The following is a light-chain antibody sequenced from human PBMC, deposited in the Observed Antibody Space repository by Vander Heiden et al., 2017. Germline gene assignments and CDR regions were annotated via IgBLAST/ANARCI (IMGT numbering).Light chain of an antibody. Sequence: QSALTQPASVSGSPGQSIPISCTGTSSDVGGYNYVSWYQQHPGKAPNLMIYDVSNRPSGVSNRFSGSKSGNTASLTISGLQAEDEGDYYCSSYTSSSTLEVFGTGTKVTVL. CDR1: SSDVGGYNY. CDR2: DVS. CDR3: SSYTSSSTLEV. J-gene: IGLJ1*01. V-gene: IGLV2-14*03.